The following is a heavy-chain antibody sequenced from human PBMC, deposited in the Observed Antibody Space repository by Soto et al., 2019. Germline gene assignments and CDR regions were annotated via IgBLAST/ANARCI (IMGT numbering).Heavy chain of an antibody. J-gene: IGHJ4*02. CDR2: ISYDGNTK. CDR3: ARDGGCSNIICYAPSRFDF. Sequence: GGALRLSCATSGFPFRTYAMYWGRPASGKGLEWVAAISYDGNTKFYADSVKGRFTISRDNSKNTLYLQMNSLRTEDTAVYWCARDGGCSNIICYAPSRFDFWGQGTLVTVSS. V-gene: IGHV3-30-3*01. D-gene: IGHD2-2*01. CDR1: GFPFRTYA.